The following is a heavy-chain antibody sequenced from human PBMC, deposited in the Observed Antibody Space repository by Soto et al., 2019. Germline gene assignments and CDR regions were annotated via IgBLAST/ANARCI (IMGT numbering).Heavy chain of an antibody. D-gene: IGHD1-26*01. CDR1: GYTFTSYG. Sequence: GASVKVSCKASGYTFTSYGISWVRQAPGQGLEWMGWISAYNGNTNYAQKLQGRVTMTTDTSTSTAYMELRSLRSDDTAVYYCARVGKVLLSGYYYGMDVWGQGTTVTVSS. CDR3: ARVGKVLLSGYYYGMDV. J-gene: IGHJ6*02. CDR2: ISAYNGNT. V-gene: IGHV1-18*01.